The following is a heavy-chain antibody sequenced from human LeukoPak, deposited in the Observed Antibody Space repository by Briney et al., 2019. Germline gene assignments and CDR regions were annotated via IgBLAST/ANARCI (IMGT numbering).Heavy chain of an antibody. V-gene: IGHV4-39*01. CDR2: MFHNGDT. J-gene: IGHJ4*02. CDR3: ARYGRDSGDYLDYFDL. CDR1: GGSISISRYY. Sequence: SETLSLTCTVSGGSISISRYYWGWVRQAPGKGLEWIGNMFHNGDTYYNPSLQSRLTISIDAPQNQFFLNLNSVTAADTALYFCARYGRDSGDYLDYFDLWGQGTLVTVSS. D-gene: IGHD4-17*01.